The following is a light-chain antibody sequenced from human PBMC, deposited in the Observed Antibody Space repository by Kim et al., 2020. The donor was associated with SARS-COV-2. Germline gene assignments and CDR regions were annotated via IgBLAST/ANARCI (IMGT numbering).Light chain of an antibody. CDR2: AAS. V-gene: IGKV1-8*01. CDR1: QGISSY. Sequence: AIWMTQSPSSLSASTGDRVTITCRASQGISSYLAWYQQKPGKAPKLLIYAASTLQSGVPSRFSGSGSGTDFTLTISCLQSEDFATYYCQQYYSYPPWTFGQGTKVEIK. J-gene: IGKJ1*01. CDR3: QQYYSYPPWT.